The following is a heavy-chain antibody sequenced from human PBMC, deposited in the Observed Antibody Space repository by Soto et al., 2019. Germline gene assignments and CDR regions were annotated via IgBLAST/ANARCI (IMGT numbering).Heavy chain of an antibody. CDR3: ERVYSCSWSHLGC. CDR2: IYSGGST. D-gene: IGHD6-13*01. Sequence: GGSLRLSCAASGFTVSSNYMSWVRQAPGKGLEWVSVIYSGGSTYYADSVKGRFTISRDNSKNTLYLQMNSLRAEDTAVYYCERVYSCSWSHLGCWGQGTLVGVSS. J-gene: IGHJ4*01. CDR1: GFTVSSNY. V-gene: IGHV3-66*01.